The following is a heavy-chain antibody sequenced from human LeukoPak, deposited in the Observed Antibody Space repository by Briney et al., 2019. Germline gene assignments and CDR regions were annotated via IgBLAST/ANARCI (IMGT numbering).Heavy chain of an antibody. Sequence: GGSLRLSCAASGFTFSSYAMTWVRQAPGKGLEWVSSISDSGENTYYPDSVKGRFTISRDNSKNTLYLQMNSLRADDTAVYYCAKGRLSAADSWGQGTLVTVSS. CDR1: GFTFSSYA. V-gene: IGHV3-23*01. CDR2: ISDSGENT. D-gene: IGHD6-13*01. J-gene: IGHJ4*02. CDR3: AKGRLSAADS.